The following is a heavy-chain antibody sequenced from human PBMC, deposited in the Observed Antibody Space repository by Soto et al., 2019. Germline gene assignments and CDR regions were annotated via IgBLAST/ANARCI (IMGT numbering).Heavy chain of an antibody. CDR1: GYTFTRYA. J-gene: IGHJ6*03. Sequence: ASVKVSCKASGYTFTRYAMHWVRQAPGQRLEWMGWINAGNGNTQHSQKFQGRVTITRDTSASTAYMELSSLRSEDTAVYYCARGQDICTMCVCYEGYYYYMDVCGKGSTVTVAS. CDR2: INAGNGNT. V-gene: IGHV1-3*01. CDR3: ARGQDICTMCVCYEGYYYYMDV. D-gene: IGHD2-8*01.